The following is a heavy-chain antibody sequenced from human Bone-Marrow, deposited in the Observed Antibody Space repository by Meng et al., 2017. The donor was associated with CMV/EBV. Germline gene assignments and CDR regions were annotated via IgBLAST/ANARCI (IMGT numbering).Heavy chain of an antibody. Sequence: SVNVSRMASGYTFTGYYMHWVRQAPGQGLEWMGWINPNSGGTNYAQKFQGRVTMTRDTSISTAYMELSRLRSDDTAVYYCATDLGSGWFLGYWGQGFLVTVSS. CDR3: ATDLGSGWFLGY. V-gene: IGHV1-2*02. D-gene: IGHD6-19*01. CDR1: GYTFTGYY. CDR2: INPNSGGT. J-gene: IGHJ4*02.